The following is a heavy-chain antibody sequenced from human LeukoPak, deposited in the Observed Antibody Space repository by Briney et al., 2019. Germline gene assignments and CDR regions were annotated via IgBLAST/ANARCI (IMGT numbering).Heavy chain of an antibody. CDR3: ARDTYGGSYFPLPY. CDR1: GYTFSGYY. J-gene: IGHJ4*02. V-gene: IGHV1-2*02. CDR2: LSPKSGAT. Sequence: ASVKVSCKASGYTFSGYYAHWVRQAPGQGLEWMGWLSPKSGATKYAQKFQGRVTLTRDLSLSTAYMELNSLTSDDTAVYYCARDTYGGSYFPLPYWGQGALVTVSS. D-gene: IGHD1-26*01.